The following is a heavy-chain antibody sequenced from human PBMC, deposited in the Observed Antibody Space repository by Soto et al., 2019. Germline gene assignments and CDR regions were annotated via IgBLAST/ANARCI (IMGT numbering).Heavy chain of an antibody. CDR3: ARSCSGGSCYARYYYYDGMDV. Sequence: QVQLVQSGAEVKKPGSSVKVSCKASGGTFSSYAISWVRQAPGQGLEWMGGLIPIFGTANYAQKFQGRVTITADESTSKAYMELSSLRSEDTAVYYCARSCSGGSCYARYYYYDGMDVWGQGTTVTVSS. D-gene: IGHD2-15*01. CDR2: LIPIFGTA. J-gene: IGHJ6*02. V-gene: IGHV1-69*01. CDR1: GGTFSSYA.